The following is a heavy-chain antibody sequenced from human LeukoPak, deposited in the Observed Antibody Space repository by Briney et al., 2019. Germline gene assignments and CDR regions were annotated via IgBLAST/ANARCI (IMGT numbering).Heavy chain of an antibody. CDR2: INPNSGGT. CDR1: GYTFTSYD. Sequence: GASVKVSCKASGYTFTSYDINWVRQAPGQGLEWMGWINPNSGGTNYAQKFQGRVTMTRDTSISTAYMELSRLRSDDTAVYYCAREFWIFGFLSPKDKEGFDYWGQGTLVTVSS. CDR3: AREFWIFGFLSPKDKEGFDY. J-gene: IGHJ4*02. V-gene: IGHV1-2*02. D-gene: IGHD3-3*01.